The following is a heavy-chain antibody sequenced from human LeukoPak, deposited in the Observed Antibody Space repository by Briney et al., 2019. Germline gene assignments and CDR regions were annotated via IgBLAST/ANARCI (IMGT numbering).Heavy chain of an antibody. CDR3: AVLGNGDYVDWGVDY. D-gene: IGHD4-17*01. CDR1: GYTFTGYY. J-gene: IGHJ4*02. CDR2: INPNSGGT. V-gene: IGHV1-2*02. Sequence: ASVTVSFKASGYTFTGYYMHWVRQAPGQGLEWMGWINPNSGGTNYAQKFQGRVTMTRDTSISTAYMELSRLRSDDTAVYYCAVLGNGDYVDWGVDYWGQGTLVTISS.